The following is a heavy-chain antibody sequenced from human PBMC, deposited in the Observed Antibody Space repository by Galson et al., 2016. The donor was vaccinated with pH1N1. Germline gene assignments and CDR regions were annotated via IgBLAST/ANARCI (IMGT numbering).Heavy chain of an antibody. Sequence: SVKVSCKASGYTFTRYSMHWVRQAPGQSLEWMGWISPGSTKTKYSQKFQGRVTVTRDSSATTAYMELSSLTFEDTAVYYCARDLMGGTYAADYWGQGTQVTVS. V-gene: IGHV1-3*01. CDR1: GYTFTRYS. CDR2: ISPGSTKT. CDR3: ARDLMGGTYAADY. D-gene: IGHD1-26*01. J-gene: IGHJ4*02.